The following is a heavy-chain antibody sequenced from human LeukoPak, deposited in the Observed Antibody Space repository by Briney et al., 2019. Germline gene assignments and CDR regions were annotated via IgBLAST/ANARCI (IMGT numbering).Heavy chain of an antibody. CDR3: AKYSFGDYDFDY. CDR1: GGSISSYY. Sequence: PSETLSLTCTDSGGSISSYYWSWIRQPPGEGLEGIGYIYYSGSTNYNPSLKSRVTISLDKPKNQFSLKLSSVTAADTAVYYCAKYSFGDYDFDYWGQGTLFTVSS. D-gene: IGHD4-17*01. CDR2: IYYSGST. V-gene: IGHV4-59*08. J-gene: IGHJ4*02.